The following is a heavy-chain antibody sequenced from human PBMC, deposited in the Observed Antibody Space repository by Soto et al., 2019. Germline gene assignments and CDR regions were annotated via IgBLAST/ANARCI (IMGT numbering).Heavy chain of an antibody. CDR2: IWYDGSNK. CDR1: GFTFSSYG. Sequence: QVQLVESGGGVVQPGRSLRLSCAASGFTFSSYGMRWVRQAPGKGLEWVAVIWYDGSNKYYADSVKGRFTISRDNSKNTLYLQMNSLRAEDTAVYYCAREDFARTGLFDYWGQGTLVTVSS. D-gene: IGHD2-21*01. V-gene: IGHV3-33*01. J-gene: IGHJ4*02. CDR3: AREDFARTGLFDY.